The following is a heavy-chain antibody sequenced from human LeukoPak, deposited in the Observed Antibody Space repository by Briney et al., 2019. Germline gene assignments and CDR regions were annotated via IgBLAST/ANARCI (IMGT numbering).Heavy chain of an antibody. D-gene: IGHD6-6*01. Sequence: PGRSLRLSCAASGFTFSSYAMHWVRQAPGKGLEWVAVISYDGSNKYYADSVKGRFTISRDNSKNTLYLQMNSLRAEDTAVYYCARDVLAARPNDAFDIWGQGTMVTVSS. V-gene: IGHV3-30-3*01. J-gene: IGHJ3*02. CDR1: GFTFSSYA. CDR3: ARDVLAARPNDAFDI. CDR2: ISYDGSNK.